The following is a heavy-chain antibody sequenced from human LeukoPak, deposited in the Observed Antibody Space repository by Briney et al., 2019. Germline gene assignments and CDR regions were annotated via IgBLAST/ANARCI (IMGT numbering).Heavy chain of an antibody. CDR3: ARDIDFSLWSGYSELGD. CDR1: GGTFSSYA. Sequence: SVKVSCKASGGTFSSYAISWVRQAPGQGLEWMGRIIPIFGTANYAQKFQGRVTITTDESTSTAYMELSSLRSEDTAVSYCARDIDFSLWSGYSELGDWGQGTLVTVSS. V-gene: IGHV1-69*05. D-gene: IGHD3-3*01. CDR2: IIPIFGTA. J-gene: IGHJ4*02.